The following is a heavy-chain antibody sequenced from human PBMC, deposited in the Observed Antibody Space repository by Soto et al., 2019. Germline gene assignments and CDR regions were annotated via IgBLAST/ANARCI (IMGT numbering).Heavy chain of an antibody. CDR1: GFTFSNYN. V-gene: IGHV3-21*01. Sequence: GGSLRLSCAASGFTFSNYNMNWVRQAPGKGLEWVSSISGSTTYIYYADSVKGRFTISRDNAKNSLYLQMNSLRAEDTAVYYGARDNNQWLAVLDYWGQGTLVTGSS. J-gene: IGHJ4*02. D-gene: IGHD6-19*01. CDR2: ISGSTTYI. CDR3: ARDNNQWLAVLDY.